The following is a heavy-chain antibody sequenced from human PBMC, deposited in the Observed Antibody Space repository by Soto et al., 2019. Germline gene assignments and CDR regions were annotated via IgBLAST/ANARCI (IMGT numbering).Heavy chain of an antibody. CDR2: IYHNGSP. V-gene: IGHV4-30-2*01. J-gene: IGHJ6*02. CDR3: ARVPDV. Sequence: KPSETLSLTCAVSGGSMSSGGYSWSWIRQPPGKGLEWIGYIYHNGSPYYNPSLKSRVTISVDRSKNQFSLKLSSVTAADTAVYYCARVPDVWGQGTAVTVSS. CDR1: GGSMSSGGYS.